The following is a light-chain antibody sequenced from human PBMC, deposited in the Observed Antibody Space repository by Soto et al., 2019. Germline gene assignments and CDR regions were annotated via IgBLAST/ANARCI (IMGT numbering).Light chain of an antibody. J-gene: IGLJ3*02. CDR2: EVS. CDR3: TSYTSSTTWV. Sequence: QSALPQPASVSGSPGQSITISCTGTSSDVGRYNYVSWYQQHPGKAPKLMIYEVSNRPSGVSNRFSASKSGNTASLTISGLQAEDEADYYCTSYTSSTTWVFGGGTQLTVL. V-gene: IGLV2-14*01. CDR1: SSDVGRYNY.